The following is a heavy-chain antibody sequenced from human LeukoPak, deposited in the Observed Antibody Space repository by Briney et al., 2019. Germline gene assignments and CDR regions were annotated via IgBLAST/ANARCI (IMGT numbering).Heavy chain of an antibody. CDR3: TTGNTLVRGAPTH. CDR2: IKSNTDGGTT. V-gene: IGHV3-15*05. Sequence: GGSLRLSCAASGFIFSNAWMTWVRQAPGKGLEWVGRIKSNTDGGTTDYAAPVKGRFTISRDDSKNTVYLEMNSLKTEDTAVYYCTTGNTLVRGAPTHWGQGTLVTVSS. J-gene: IGHJ4*02. CDR1: GFIFSNAW. D-gene: IGHD3-10*01.